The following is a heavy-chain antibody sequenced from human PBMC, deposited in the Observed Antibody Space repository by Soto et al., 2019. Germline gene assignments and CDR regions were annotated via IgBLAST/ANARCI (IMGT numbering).Heavy chain of an antibody. D-gene: IGHD2-2*01. J-gene: IGHJ4*02. CDR2: ISAYNGNT. V-gene: IGHV1-18*01. Sequence: ASVKVSCKASGYTFTSYGISWVRQAPGQGLEWMGWISAYNGNTNYAQKLQGRVTMTTDTSTSTAYMELRSLRSDDTAVYYCARDKGDCSSTSCYAIDYWGQGTLVTVSS. CDR3: ARDKGDCSSTSCYAIDY. CDR1: GYTFTSYG.